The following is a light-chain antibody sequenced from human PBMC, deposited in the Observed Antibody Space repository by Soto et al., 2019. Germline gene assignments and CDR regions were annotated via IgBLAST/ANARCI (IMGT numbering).Light chain of an antibody. Sequence: DIQMTQSPSTLSASVCDGVTITWGASQSISNRLAWYQQRPGKAPKYLIYDASTLDSGAPSRCSGSGSGTEFTLTISSLQPDDFATYYCQHYNSYSGAFGQGTKVDIK. CDR3: QHYNSYSGA. V-gene: IGKV1-5*01. CDR2: DAS. J-gene: IGKJ1*01. CDR1: QSISNR.